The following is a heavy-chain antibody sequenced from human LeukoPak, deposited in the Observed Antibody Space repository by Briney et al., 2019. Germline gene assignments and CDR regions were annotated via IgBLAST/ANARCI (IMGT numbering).Heavy chain of an antibody. J-gene: IGHJ4*02. Sequence: PSETLSLTCAVYGGSFSGYYWSWIRQPPGKGLEWIGEINHSGSTNYNPSLKSLVTISVDTSKNQFSLKLSSVTAADTAVYYCARAMATLYYFDYWGQGTLVTVSS. D-gene: IGHD5-24*01. CDR2: INHSGST. CDR3: ARAMATLYYFDY. V-gene: IGHV4-34*01. CDR1: GGSFSGYY.